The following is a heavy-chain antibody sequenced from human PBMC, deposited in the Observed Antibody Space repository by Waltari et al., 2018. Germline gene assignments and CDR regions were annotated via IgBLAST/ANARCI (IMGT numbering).Heavy chain of an antibody. Sequence: QVQLQESGPGLVKPSETLSLTCTVSGGSISSYYWSWIRQPPGKGLEWIGYIYYSGSTNYNPALKSGVTISVDTSKSQFSLKLSSVTAADTAVYYCARDGGAAAGTRWFDPWGQGTLVTVSS. CDR2: IYYSGST. D-gene: IGHD6-13*01. J-gene: IGHJ5*02. CDR1: GGSISSYY. V-gene: IGHV4-59*01. CDR3: ARDGGAAAGTRWFDP.